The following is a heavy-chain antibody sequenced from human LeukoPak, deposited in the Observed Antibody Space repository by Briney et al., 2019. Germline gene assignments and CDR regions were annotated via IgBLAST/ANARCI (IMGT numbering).Heavy chain of an antibody. Sequence: SVKVSCKASGGTFSSYAISWVRQAPGQGLEWMGGIIPIFCTANYAQKFQGRVTLTAAKSTSTAYMELSSLRSEDTAVYYCASLVGATSPTPQGIDAFDIWGQGTMVTVSS. V-gene: IGHV1-69*06. CDR2: IIPIFCTA. J-gene: IGHJ3*02. CDR1: GGTFSSYA. D-gene: IGHD1-26*01. CDR3: ASLVGATSPTPQGIDAFDI.